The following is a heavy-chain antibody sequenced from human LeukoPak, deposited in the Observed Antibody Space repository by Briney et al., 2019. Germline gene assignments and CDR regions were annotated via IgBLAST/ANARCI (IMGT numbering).Heavy chain of an antibody. Sequence: GASLRLSCAASGFTFSNYAMSWVRQAPGKGLEWVSAITGGGSGIYYADSMKSRFTISRDNSKNTLYLQIDSLRAEDAAVYYCAKWGDYDVLTGYYVSDYWGQGTLVTVSS. CDR1: GFTFSNYA. V-gene: IGHV3-23*01. D-gene: IGHD3-9*01. CDR2: ITGGGSGI. J-gene: IGHJ4*02. CDR3: AKWGDYDVLTGYYVSDY.